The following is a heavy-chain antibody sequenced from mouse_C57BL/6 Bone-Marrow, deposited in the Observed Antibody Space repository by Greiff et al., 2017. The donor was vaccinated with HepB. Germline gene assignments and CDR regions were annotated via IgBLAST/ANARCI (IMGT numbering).Heavy chain of an antibody. J-gene: IGHJ1*03. CDR2: IYPGNSDT. Sequence: VQLQQSGTVLARPGASVKMSCKTSGYTFTSYWMHWVKQRPGQGLEWIGAIYPGNSDTSYNQKFKGKAKLTAVTSASTAYMDLSSLTNEDSAVYYCTRDSYLYWYFDVWGTGTTVTVSS. CDR3: TRDSYLYWYFDV. D-gene: IGHD5-5*01. CDR1: GYTFTSYW. V-gene: IGHV1-5*01.